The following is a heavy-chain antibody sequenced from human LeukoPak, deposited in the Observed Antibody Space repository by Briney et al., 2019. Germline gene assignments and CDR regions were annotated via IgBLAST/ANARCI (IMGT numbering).Heavy chain of an antibody. CDR3: VSFYETY. J-gene: IGHJ4*02. CDR2: INSDGSWT. V-gene: IGHV3-74*01. D-gene: IGHD2-2*01. CDR1: GNYW. Sequence: PGGSLRLSCAASGNYWMHWVRQAPGKGLVWVSHINSDGSWTGYADSMKGRFTISKDNAKNMVYLHMNSLRVDDTAVYYCVSFYETYWGRGTLVTVSS.